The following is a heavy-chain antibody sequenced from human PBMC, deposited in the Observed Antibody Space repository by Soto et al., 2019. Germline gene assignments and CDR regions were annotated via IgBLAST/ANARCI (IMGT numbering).Heavy chain of an antibody. D-gene: IGHD6-19*01. CDR2: ISNDGSQK. Sequence: QEQLVESGGGVVQPGRSLRLSCTASGFRFRSYGMYWVRQTPAKGLEWVAVISNDGSQKDYADSVKGRFTISRDNSKDTLFLQMNSLRTEDTAVYYCAKVWQGVVLSNFDAFDIWGQGTMVTVSS. J-gene: IGHJ3*02. CDR1: GFRFRSYG. V-gene: IGHV3-30*18. CDR3: AKVWQGVVLSNFDAFDI.